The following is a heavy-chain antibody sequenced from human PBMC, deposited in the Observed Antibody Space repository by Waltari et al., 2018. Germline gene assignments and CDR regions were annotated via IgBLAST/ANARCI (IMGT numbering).Heavy chain of an antibody. V-gene: IGHV3-21*01. CDR2: ISSSSSYI. CDR1: GFTFSSYS. J-gene: IGHJ3*02. D-gene: IGHD2-15*01. Sequence: EVQLVESGGGLVKPGGSLRLSCAASGFTFSSYSMNWFRQAPGKGLEWVSSISSSSSYIYYADSVKGRFTISRDNAKNSLYLQMNSLRAEDTAVYYCARGYCSGGSCYDAFDIWGQGTMVTVSS. CDR3: ARGYCSGGSCYDAFDI.